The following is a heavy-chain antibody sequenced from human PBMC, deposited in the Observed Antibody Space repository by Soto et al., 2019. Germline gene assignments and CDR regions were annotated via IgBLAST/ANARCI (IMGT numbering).Heavy chain of an antibody. D-gene: IGHD6-19*01. J-gene: IGHJ4*02. CDR1: SGSISNSSYL. V-gene: IGHV4-39*01. CDR2: VSHIGST. Sequence: QLQLQESGPGLVKPSETLSLTCSVSSGSISNSSYLWGWVRQPPGKGLQWIGSVSHIGSTNYNPSLKSRLTISVGTSKTQSSLRLDSVTAADTAVYYCSRIAVSGPRTGFDYWGQGILVTVSS. CDR3: SRIAVSGPRTGFDY.